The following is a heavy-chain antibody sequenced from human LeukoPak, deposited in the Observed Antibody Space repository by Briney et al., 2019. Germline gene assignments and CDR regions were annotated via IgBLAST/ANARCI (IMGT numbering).Heavy chain of an antibody. CDR2: IYYSGSI. CDR1: GGSISSSSYY. CDR3: ASFPIVVVITTFAFDI. Sequence: SETLSLTCTVSGGSISSSSYYWGWIRQPPGKGLEWIGSIYYSGSIYYNPSLKSRVTISVDTSKNQFSLKLSSVTAADTAVYYCASFPIVVVITTFAFDIWGQGTMVTVSS. J-gene: IGHJ3*02. D-gene: IGHD3-22*01. V-gene: IGHV4-39*01.